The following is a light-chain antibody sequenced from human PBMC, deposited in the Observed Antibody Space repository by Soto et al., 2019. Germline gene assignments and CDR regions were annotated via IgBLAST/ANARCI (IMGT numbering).Light chain of an antibody. J-gene: IGLJ2*01. CDR1: SSDVGSYKF. Sequence: QSALTQPASVSGSPGQSITISCTGTSSDVGSYKFVSWYQQHPGKAPKLMIYEGSKRPSGVSNRFSGSKSGNTASLTVSGLQAEDEADYYCCSYAGSSTLVFGGRTKLTV. CDR2: EGS. CDR3: CSYAGSSTLV. V-gene: IGLV2-23*01.